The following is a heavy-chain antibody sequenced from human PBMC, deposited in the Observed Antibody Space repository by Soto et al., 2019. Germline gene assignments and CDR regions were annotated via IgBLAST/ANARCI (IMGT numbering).Heavy chain of an antibody. Sequence: GAAGKVSCKASGGTFSSYTISWVRQAPGQGREWMGRIIPILGIANYAQKFQGRVTITADKSTSTAYMELSSLRSEDTAVYYCATEYSSSWYFDYWGQGTLVPVPS. CDR3: ATEYSSSWYFDY. CDR1: GGTFSSYT. CDR2: IIPILGIA. V-gene: IGHV1-69*04. J-gene: IGHJ4*02. D-gene: IGHD6-13*01.